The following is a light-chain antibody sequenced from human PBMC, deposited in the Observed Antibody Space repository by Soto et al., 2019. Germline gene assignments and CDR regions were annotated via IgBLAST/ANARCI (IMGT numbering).Light chain of an antibody. Sequence: QSVLTQPASVSGSPGQSITISCTGTSSDVGGYNYVSWYQQHPGKAPKLMIYNVSNRPSGVSNRFSGSKSGNTASLTISGLQAEDESHYYCSSFTSTNTVLFGGGTKVTVL. J-gene: IGLJ2*01. CDR1: SSDVGGYNY. CDR2: NVS. CDR3: SSFTSTNTVL. V-gene: IGLV2-14*01.